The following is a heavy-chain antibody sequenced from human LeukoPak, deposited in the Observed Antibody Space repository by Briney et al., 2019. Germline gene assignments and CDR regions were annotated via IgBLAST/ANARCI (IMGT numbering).Heavy chain of an antibody. CDR1: EFTFSDYW. Sequence: PGGSLRLSCAASEFTFSDYWMSWVRQAPARGLEWLSSMKGTGETIYADSVRGRCTLFRDGSRNTVYLQLNNLRVEDTAVYYCARASWVSTADAVRWGQGTVVTVSS. J-gene: IGHJ4*02. D-gene: IGHD3-16*01. V-gene: IGHV3-23*01. CDR2: MKGTGET. CDR3: ARASWVSTADAVR.